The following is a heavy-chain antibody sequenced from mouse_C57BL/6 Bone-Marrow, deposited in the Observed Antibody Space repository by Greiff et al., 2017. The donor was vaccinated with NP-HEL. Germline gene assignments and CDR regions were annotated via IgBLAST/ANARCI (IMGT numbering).Heavy chain of an antibody. CDR1: GYSFTGYY. V-gene: IGHV1-42*01. J-gene: IGHJ1*03. CDR3: ASSIPWYFDV. D-gene: IGHD2-10*02. CDR2: INPSTGGT. Sequence: EVQLVESGPELVKPGASVKISCKASGYSFTGYYMNWVKQSPEKSLEWIGEINPSTGGTTYNQKFKAKATLTVDKSSSTAYMQLKSLTSEDSAVYYCASSIPWYFDVWGTGTTVTVSS.